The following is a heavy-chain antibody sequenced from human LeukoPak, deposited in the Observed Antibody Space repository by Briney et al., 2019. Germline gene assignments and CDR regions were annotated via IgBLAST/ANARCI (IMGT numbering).Heavy chain of an antibody. CDR3: ARIRGGNNYHFDF. J-gene: IGHJ4*02. Sequence: GASVKVSCKTSGYTFSDYYTHWVRQAPGQGLEWMGWINPNSAATNYARRFQGRVTMTRDTSISTAYMELSRLTSDDTAVYYCARIRGGNNYHFDFWGQGILVTVSS. CDR1: GYTFSDYY. V-gene: IGHV1-2*02. D-gene: IGHD1-26*01. CDR2: INPNSAAT.